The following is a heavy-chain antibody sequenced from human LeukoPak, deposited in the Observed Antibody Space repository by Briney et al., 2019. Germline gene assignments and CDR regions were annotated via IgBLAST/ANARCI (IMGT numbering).Heavy chain of an antibody. Sequence: GESLKISCKGSGYSFTSYWIGWVRQMPGKGLEWMGIIYAGDSGTRYSPSFQGQVTTSVDRSISTAYLQWSSLKASDTAMYYCARRSYYDSGGYYYDFWGQGTLVTVSS. CDR1: GYSFTSYW. D-gene: IGHD3-22*01. CDR2: IYAGDSGT. J-gene: IGHJ4*02. V-gene: IGHV5-51*01. CDR3: ARRSYYDSGGYYYDF.